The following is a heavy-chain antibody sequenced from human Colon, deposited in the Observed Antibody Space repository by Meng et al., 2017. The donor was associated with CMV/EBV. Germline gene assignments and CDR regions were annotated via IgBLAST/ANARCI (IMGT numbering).Heavy chain of an antibody. CDR3: ARAYCSSPSCYMGPQYFYYYSMDV. V-gene: IGHV1-18*01. CDR2: IAPYNGTT. J-gene: IGHJ6*02. D-gene: IGHD2-2*02. CDR1: GYDFTNYG. Sequence: ASVKVSCKASGYDFTNYGVSWVRHAPGQGLEWMAWIAPYNGTTNYAQKFQGRVTLTTDISTSTAYLEVKSLRSDDTAVYYCARAYCSSPSCYMGPQYFYYYSMDVWGQGTTVTVSS.